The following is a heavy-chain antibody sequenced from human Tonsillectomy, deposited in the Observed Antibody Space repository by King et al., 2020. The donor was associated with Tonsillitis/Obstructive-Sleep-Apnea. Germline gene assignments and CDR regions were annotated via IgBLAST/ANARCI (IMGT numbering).Heavy chain of an antibody. Sequence: VQLVESGGGVVQPGRSLRLSCAASGFTFSSYGMQWVRQAPGKGLEWVAVISYDGNTKYYADSVKGRFTISRDNSKNTLYLQVNSLRAEDTAVFYSAKGGTAMVARHLDCRGQGTLVTVSS. CDR2: ISYDGNTK. CDR3: AKGGTAMVARHLDC. D-gene: IGHD5-18*01. J-gene: IGHJ4*02. CDR1: GFTFSSYG. V-gene: IGHV3-30*18.